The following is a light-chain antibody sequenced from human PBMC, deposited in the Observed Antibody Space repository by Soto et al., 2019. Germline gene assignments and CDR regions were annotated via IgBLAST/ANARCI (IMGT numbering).Light chain of an antibody. CDR2: GAS. CDR1: QSVSSSY. J-gene: IGKJ3*01. Sequence: EIVLTQSPGTLSLSPGERATLSCRASQSVSSSYLGWYQQKPGQAPRLLIYGASGRATGIPDRFSGSGSGTDFTLTISRLEPEDFAAYYCQHYGGSPSFTFGPGTKVDIK. CDR3: QHYGGSPSFT. V-gene: IGKV3-20*01.